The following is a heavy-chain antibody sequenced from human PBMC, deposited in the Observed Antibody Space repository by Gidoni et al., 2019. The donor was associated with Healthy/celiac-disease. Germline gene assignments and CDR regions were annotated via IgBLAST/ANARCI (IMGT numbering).Heavy chain of an antibody. V-gene: IGHV4-34*01. CDR2: INHSGST. CDR1: GGSFSGYY. Sequence: QVQLQQWGAGLLKPSETLSLTCAVYGGSFSGYYWSWIRQPPGKGLEWIGEINHSGSTNYNPSLKSRVTISVDTSKNQFSLKLSSVTAADTAVYYCARGRSRPAATPYNWFDPWGQGTLVTVSS. D-gene: IGHD6-13*01. CDR3: ARGRSRPAATPYNWFDP. J-gene: IGHJ5*02.